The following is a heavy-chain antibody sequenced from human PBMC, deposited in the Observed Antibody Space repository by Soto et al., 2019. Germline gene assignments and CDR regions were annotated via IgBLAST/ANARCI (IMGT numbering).Heavy chain of an antibody. V-gene: IGHV1-18*01. CDR1: GYTFTSYG. D-gene: IGHD2-15*01. CDR2: ISAYNGNT. Sequence: QVQLVQSGAEVKKPGASVKVSCKTSGYTFTSYGISWVRQAPGQGLEWMGWISAYNGNTNYAQKLQGRVTMTTGTSTSAGYMELRSLRSDDTAVYYCATSNCSGGSCYSYYFDYWGQGTLVTVSS. CDR3: ATSNCSGGSCYSYYFDY. J-gene: IGHJ4*02.